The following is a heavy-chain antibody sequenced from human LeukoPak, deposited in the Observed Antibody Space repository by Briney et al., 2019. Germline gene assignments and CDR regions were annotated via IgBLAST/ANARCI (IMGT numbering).Heavy chain of an antibody. CDR2: ISYDGSNK. CDR1: GFTFSSYA. Sequence: GGSLRFSCAASGFTFSSYAMHWLRQAPGKGLEWVAVISYDGSNKYYADSVKGRFTISRDNSKNTLYLQMNSLRAEDTAVYYCARDSLGRRTGSYSYWGGGTLVTVSS. J-gene: IGHJ4*01. CDR3: ARDSLGRRTGSYSY. V-gene: IGHV3-30-3*01. D-gene: IGHD3-10*01.